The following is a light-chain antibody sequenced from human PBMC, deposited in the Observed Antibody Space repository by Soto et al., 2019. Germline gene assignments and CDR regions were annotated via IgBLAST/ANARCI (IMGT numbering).Light chain of an antibody. CDR2: GAS. Sequence: IVMTQSPGTLSVSPGERVTLSCRASQSINSKYLAWYQQKPGQAPRLLIYGASSRATGIPDRFSGSGSGTDFTLTISSLEPEDSAVYYCQQRHMWPITFGQGTRLEN. V-gene: IGKV3D-20*02. CDR3: QQRHMWPIT. CDR1: QSINSKY. J-gene: IGKJ5*01.